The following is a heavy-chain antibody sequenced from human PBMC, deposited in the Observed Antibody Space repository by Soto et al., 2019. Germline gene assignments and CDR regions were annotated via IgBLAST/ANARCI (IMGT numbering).Heavy chain of an antibody. J-gene: IGHJ4*02. CDR2: ISGSGGST. D-gene: IGHD2-15*01. Sequence: EVQLLESGGDLVQPGGSLRLSCAASGFNFSNYAMSWVRQAPGKGLEWVSAISGSGGSTCYADSVKGRFTISRDNSKNTRYLQMNSLRAEDTAIFFCAKFRSEVVVAATNYWGQGILVTVSS. CDR1: GFNFSNYA. CDR3: AKFRSEVVVAATNY. V-gene: IGHV3-23*01.